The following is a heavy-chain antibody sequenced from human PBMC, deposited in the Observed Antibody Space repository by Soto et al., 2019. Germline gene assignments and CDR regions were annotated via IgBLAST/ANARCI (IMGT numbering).Heavy chain of an antibody. V-gene: IGHV4-31*03. Sequence: TLSLTCTVSVGSISRGGYYWSWIRQHPGNGLEWIGYIYYSGSTYYNPSLKSRVTISVDTSKNQFSLKLSSVTAADTAVYYCARDRIDMVRGVMAHYGMDVWGQGTTVTVSS. CDR1: VGSISRGGYY. J-gene: IGHJ6*02. CDR2: IYYSGST. D-gene: IGHD3-10*01. CDR3: ARDRIDMVRGVMAHYGMDV.